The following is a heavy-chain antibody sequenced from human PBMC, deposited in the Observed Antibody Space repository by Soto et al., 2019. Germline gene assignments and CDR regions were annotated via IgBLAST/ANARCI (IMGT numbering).Heavy chain of an antibody. CDR3: ARSYYYDSSGYS. Sequence: GASVKVSCKASGYTFTSYGISWVRQAPGQGLEWMGWIIPILGIANYAQKFQGRVTITADKSTSTAYMELSSLRSEDTAVYYCARSYYYDSSGYSWGQGTLVTVSS. V-gene: IGHV1-69*10. CDR1: GYTFTSYG. CDR2: IIPILGIA. J-gene: IGHJ5*02. D-gene: IGHD3-22*01.